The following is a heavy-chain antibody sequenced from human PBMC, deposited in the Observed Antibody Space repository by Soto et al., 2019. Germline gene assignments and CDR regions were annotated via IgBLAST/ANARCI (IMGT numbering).Heavy chain of an antibody. Sequence: QVQLQESGPGLVKPSQTLSLTCTVSGGSISSGGYYWSWIRQHPGKDLEWIGYIYYSGSTYYNPSLKSRVTISVDTSKNQFSLKLSSVTAADTAVYYCARGGGRPYSWFDPWGQGTLVTVSS. CDR2: IYYSGST. J-gene: IGHJ5*02. CDR3: ARGGGRPYSWFDP. CDR1: GGSISSGGYY. V-gene: IGHV4-31*03. D-gene: IGHD3-10*01.